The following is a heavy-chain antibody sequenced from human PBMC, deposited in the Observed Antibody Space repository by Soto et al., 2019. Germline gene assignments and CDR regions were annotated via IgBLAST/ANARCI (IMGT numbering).Heavy chain of an antibody. D-gene: IGHD3-10*01. CDR2: ISISGYTI. Sequence: PGGSLRLSCRASGFTFTDYYMSWIRQAPGKGLEWVSYISISGYTIKYAGSVEGRFTVSRDNAKNSVDLRMDGLRVEDTAVYYCARGRGGRSQDWGQGTQVTVSS. CDR3: ARGRGGRSQD. J-gene: IGHJ4*02. CDR1: GFTFTDYY. V-gene: IGHV3-11*01.